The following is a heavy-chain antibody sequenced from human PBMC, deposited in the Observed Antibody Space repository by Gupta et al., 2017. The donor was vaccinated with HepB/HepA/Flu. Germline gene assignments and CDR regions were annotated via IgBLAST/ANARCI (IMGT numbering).Heavy chain of an antibody. J-gene: IGHJ5*02. V-gene: IGHV3-23*01. CDR2: ITSAYRT. Sequence: EVQLLESGGGLVQPGVSLRLSCAASGFTFSIYDITWVRQAPGKGMEWVSGITSAYRTFYTESVRGRFTISRDKTKNTVDLQMNSLRVEDTALYYGTKWNGFGDAGGQGTLVTVSS. CDR1: GFTFSIYD. CDR3: TKWNGFGDA. D-gene: IGHD3-16*01.